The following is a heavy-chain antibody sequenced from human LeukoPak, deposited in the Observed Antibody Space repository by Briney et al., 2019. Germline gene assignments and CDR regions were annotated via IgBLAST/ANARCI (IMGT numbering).Heavy chain of an antibody. D-gene: IGHD3-9*01. V-gene: IGHV1-2*02. J-gene: IGHJ4*02. CDR2: INPNSGGT. CDR3: ARSGYYDILTGYFGVWDY. Sequence: ASVKVSCKASGYTFTGYYMHWVRQAPGQGLEWMGWINPNSGGTNYAQKFQGRVTMTRDTSISTAYMELSRLRSDDTAVYYCARSGYYDILTGYFGVWDYWGQGTLVTVSS. CDR1: GYTFTGYY.